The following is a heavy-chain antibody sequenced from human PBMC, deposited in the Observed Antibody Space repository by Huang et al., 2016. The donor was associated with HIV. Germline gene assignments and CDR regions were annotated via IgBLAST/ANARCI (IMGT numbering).Heavy chain of an antibody. CDR1: GFTFRNFA. D-gene: IGHD3-10*01. V-gene: IGHV3-23*01. CDR2: ISGASGST. Sequence: EVQLLESGGGLVQPGGSLRLSCAASGFTFRNFAITWVRQAPGKWMEWVSTISGASGSTHYADSVKGRFTVSSDNSNNTLWLQMNNLRAEDTAVYFCARAMFLIGSGGPIVPTGGAFDFWGQGTMVIVSS. J-gene: IGHJ3*01. CDR3: ARAMFLIGSGGPIVPTGGAFDF.